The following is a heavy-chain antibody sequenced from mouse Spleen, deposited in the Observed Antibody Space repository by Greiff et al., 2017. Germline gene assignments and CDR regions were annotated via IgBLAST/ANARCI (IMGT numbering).Heavy chain of an antibody. Sequence: EVQLQQSGPVLVKPGASVKMSCKASGYTFTDYYMNWVKQSHGKSLEWIGVINPYNGGTSYNQKFKGKATLTVDKSSSTAYMELNSLTSEDSAVYYCARGGDGYLWFAYWGQGTLVTVSA. CDR1: GYTFTDYY. D-gene: IGHD2-3*01. V-gene: IGHV1-19*01. CDR3: ARGGDGYLWFAY. CDR2: INPYNGGT. J-gene: IGHJ3*01.